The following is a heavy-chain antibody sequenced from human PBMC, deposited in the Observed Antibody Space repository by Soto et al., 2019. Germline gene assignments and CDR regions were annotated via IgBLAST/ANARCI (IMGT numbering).Heavy chain of an antibody. D-gene: IGHD1-1*01. V-gene: IGHV3-30*18. Sequence: QVQLLESGGGVVQPGRSLRLSCAASGFTFSTYGMHWVSQAPGKGLEWVAVISYDGVNKYYADSVKGRFTISRDNSKNTLYLQMNSLRAEDTAVYYCAKSVYNWNDGFFDYWGQGTLVTVSS. CDR2: ISYDGVNK. CDR1: GFTFSTYG. J-gene: IGHJ4*02. CDR3: AKSVYNWNDGFFDY.